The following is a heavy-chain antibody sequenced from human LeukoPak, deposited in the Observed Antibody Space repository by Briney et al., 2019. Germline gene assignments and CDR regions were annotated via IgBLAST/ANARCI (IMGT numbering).Heavy chain of an antibody. CDR3: ARDMYYDSSGYPLDY. V-gene: IGHV1-46*01. Sequence: ASVKISCKVSGYTFTDYYMHWVQQAPGKGLEWMGIINPSGGSTSYAQKFQGRVTMTRDTSTSTVYMELSSLRSEDTAVYYCARDMYYDSSGYPLDYWGQRTLVTVSS. CDR1: GYTFTDYY. J-gene: IGHJ4*02. CDR2: INPSGGST. D-gene: IGHD3-22*01.